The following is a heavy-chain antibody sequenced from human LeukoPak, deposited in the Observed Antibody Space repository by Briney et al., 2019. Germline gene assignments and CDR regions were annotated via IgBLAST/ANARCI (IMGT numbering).Heavy chain of an antibody. J-gene: IGHJ6*02. CDR3: ARHSYYGSGSGYYYYGMDV. Sequence: GESLKISCKGSGYSFTSYWIGWVRQMPGKGLEWMGIIYPGDSDTRYSPSFQGQVTISADKSISTAYLQWSSLKASDTAMYYCARHSYYGSGSGYYYYGMDVWGQGITVTVSS. CDR2: IYPGDSDT. CDR1: GYSFTSYW. D-gene: IGHD3-10*01. V-gene: IGHV5-51*01.